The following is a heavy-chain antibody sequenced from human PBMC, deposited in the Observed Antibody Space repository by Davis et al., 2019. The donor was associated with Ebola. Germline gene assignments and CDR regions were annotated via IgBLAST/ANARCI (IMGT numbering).Heavy chain of an antibody. J-gene: IGHJ4*02. D-gene: IGHD2-8*01. CDR1: GYTFTSYY. Sequence: AASVKVSCKASGYTFTSYYMHWVRQAPGQGLEWMGRINPNSGGTNYAQKFQGRVTMTRDTSISTAYMELSRLRSDDTAVYYCARDTRLDIVLMVYADGTFDYWGQGTLVTVSS. V-gene: IGHV1-2*06. CDR3: ARDTRLDIVLMVYADGTFDY. CDR2: INPNSGGT.